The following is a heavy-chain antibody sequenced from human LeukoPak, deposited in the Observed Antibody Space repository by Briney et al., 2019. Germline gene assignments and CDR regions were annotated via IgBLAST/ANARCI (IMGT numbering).Heavy chain of an antibody. CDR1: GGSINSNNHY. J-gene: IGHJ4*02. Sequence: SETLSLTCTVSGGSINSNNHYWGWIRQPPGKGLEWIATIYYTGSTYYNPSLKSRVTISVDTSKNQFSLNLSSVTDADTALYFCASHSPYSSNAYYFEYWGQGTLVTVSS. CDR2: IYYTGST. D-gene: IGHD6-19*01. CDR3: ASHSPYSSNAYYFEY. V-gene: IGHV4-39*01.